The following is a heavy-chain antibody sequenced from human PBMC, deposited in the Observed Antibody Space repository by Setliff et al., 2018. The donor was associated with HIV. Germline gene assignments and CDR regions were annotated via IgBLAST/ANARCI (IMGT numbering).Heavy chain of an antibody. J-gene: IGHJ3*02. CDR3: AKVLLFGVDVFDI. D-gene: IGHD3-10*02. Sequence: GASVKVSCKTSGYMFIAYGMSWVRRAPGKGLEWVSTVGAVGSPKFYAESVKGRFTISKDNSKNTLYLQMTSLRDEDTAVYYCAKVLLFGVDVFDIWGQGTMVTVSS. CDR2: VGAVGSPK. V-gene: IGHV3-23*01. CDR1: GYMFIAYG.